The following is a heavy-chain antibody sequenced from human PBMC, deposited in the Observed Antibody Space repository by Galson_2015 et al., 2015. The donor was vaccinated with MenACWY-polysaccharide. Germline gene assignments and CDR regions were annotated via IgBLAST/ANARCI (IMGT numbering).Heavy chain of an antibody. CDR1: GFTFSDYA. Sequence: SLRLSCAVSGFTFSDYAIHWVRQAPGKGLEWLAVISYDGNNKYYLDSVRGRFTIPRGNSKGMVYLHMNSLRGEDTAVYFCAKDRPLRGLSVFYYGMDVWGRGTTVIVSS. J-gene: IGHJ6*02. D-gene: IGHD3-10*01. V-gene: IGHV3-30*18. CDR2: ISYDGNNK. CDR3: AKDRPLRGLSVFYYGMDV.